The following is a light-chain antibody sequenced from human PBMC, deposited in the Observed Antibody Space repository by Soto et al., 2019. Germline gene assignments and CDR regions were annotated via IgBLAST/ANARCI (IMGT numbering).Light chain of an antibody. Sequence: EIVLTQSPATLSLSPGERATLSCRASQSISSYLAWYQQKTGQAPRLLIYDASNRATGIPARFSGSVSGTDFTLTISSLEPEDSAVYYCQQRRNWPYTFGQRTKLEIK. CDR2: DAS. J-gene: IGKJ2*01. CDR1: QSISSY. CDR3: QQRRNWPYT. V-gene: IGKV3-11*01.